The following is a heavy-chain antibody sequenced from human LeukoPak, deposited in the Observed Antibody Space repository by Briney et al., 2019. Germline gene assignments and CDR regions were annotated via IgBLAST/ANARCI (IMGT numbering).Heavy chain of an antibody. CDR3: ARDNGDYWFDY. CDR1: GYTFTGYY. Sequence: ASVKVSCKASGYTFTGYYMHWVRPAPGQGLAWMGWINPNSGGTNYAQKFQGRVTMTRDTSISTAYMELTRLRSDDTAVYYCARDNGDYWFDYWGQGTLVTVSS. CDR2: INPNSGGT. V-gene: IGHV1-2*02. D-gene: IGHD4-17*01. J-gene: IGHJ4*02.